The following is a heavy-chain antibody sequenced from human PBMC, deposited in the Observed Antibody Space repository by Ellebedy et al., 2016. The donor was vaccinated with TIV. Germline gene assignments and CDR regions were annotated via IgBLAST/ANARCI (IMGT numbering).Heavy chain of an antibody. D-gene: IGHD1-26*01. Sequence: SETLSLTXTVSGGSISGYYRSWIRQSPGMGLEWIGYIHYRGNTDYNPSLQSRVTISVDTSQNQFSLKLSSVTPEDTAIYYCTRDRVGTTGVWGQGTLVTVSS. V-gene: IGHV4-59*01. CDR1: GGSISGYY. J-gene: IGHJ4*02. CDR2: IHYRGNT. CDR3: TRDRVGTTGV.